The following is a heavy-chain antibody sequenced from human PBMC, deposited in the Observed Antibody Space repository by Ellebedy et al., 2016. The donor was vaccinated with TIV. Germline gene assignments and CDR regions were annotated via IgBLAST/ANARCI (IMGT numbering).Heavy chain of an antibody. CDR3: ARDSNKGWAFDI. Sequence: MPSETLSLTCTVSGGSINTYYWTWIRQPPGKDLEYIGFVHYTGITNYNPSLRSRVTLSVDSFKNQFSLKLDSVTAADTAVYYCARDSNKGWAFDIWGQGTMVTVSS. J-gene: IGHJ3*02. CDR1: GGSINTYY. CDR2: VHYTGIT. V-gene: IGHV4-59*12.